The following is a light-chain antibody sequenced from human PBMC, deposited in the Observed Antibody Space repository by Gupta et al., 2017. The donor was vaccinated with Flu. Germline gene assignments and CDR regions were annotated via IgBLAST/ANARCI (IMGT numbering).Light chain of an antibody. CDR2: NNN. V-gene: IGLV1-51*01. CDR3: QTIDSSNDIWV. CDR1: NY. J-gene: IGLJ3*02. Sequence: NYVYWYQHLTETAPSLLIYNNNKRHSVTPVRFSGANSDTSATITITWLEAGDEADYYCQTIDSSNDIWVFGGGTKLTVL.